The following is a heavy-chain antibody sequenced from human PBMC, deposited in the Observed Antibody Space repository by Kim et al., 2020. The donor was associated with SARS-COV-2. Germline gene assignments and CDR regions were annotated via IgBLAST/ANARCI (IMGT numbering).Heavy chain of an antibody. CDR3: ARAISKGSYCSGGSCQLDY. Sequence: GRFTIARDKSKNTLYLQMNSLRAGDTAVYYCARAISKGSYCSGGSCQLDYWGQGTLVTVSS. V-gene: IGHV3-30*01. J-gene: IGHJ4*02. D-gene: IGHD2-15*01.